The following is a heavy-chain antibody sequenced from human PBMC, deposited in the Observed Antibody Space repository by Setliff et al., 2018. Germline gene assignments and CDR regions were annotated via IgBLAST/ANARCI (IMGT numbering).Heavy chain of an antibody. J-gene: IGHJ5*01. V-gene: IGHV3-23*01. CDR3: AKDPNGDYVGAFDS. CDR2: ISGSGDST. CDR1: GFTFTNYA. Sequence: LRLSCAASGFTFTNYAMNWVRQAPGKGLEWVSTISGSGDSTYYADSVMGRFTISRDNSKDSLYLQLNSLRAEDTAVYYCAKDPNGDYVGAFDSWSQGVLVTVSS. D-gene: IGHD4-17*01.